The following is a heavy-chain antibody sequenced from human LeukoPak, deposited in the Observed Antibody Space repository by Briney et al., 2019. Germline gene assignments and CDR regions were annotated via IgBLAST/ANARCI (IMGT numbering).Heavy chain of an antibody. CDR2: ITNGGGTT. J-gene: IGHJ5*02. D-gene: IGHD3-10*01. CDR3: ARTYASGSTPSKFDP. Sequence: GSLRLSCAASGFTFSNYAMSWVRQAPGKGLEWVSSITNGGGTTYYADSVKGRFTISRDNSKDTLYLQMNSLRADDTAAYYCARTYASGSTPSKFDPWGQGTLVTVSS. CDR1: GFTFSNYA. V-gene: IGHV3-23*01.